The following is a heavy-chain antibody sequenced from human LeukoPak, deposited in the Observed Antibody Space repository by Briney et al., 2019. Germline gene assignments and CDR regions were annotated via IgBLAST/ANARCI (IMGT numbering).Heavy chain of an antibody. D-gene: IGHD6-13*01. V-gene: IGHV1-24*01. CDR3: ATGLAQQLVGDAFDI. CDR1: GYTLTELS. CDR2: FDPEDGET. J-gene: IGHJ3*02. Sequence: ASVKVSCKVSGYTLTELSMHWVRQAPGKGLEWMGGFDPEDGETIYAQKFQGRVTMTEGTSTDTAYMELSSLRSEDTAVYYCATGLAQQLVGDAFDIWGQGTMVTVSS.